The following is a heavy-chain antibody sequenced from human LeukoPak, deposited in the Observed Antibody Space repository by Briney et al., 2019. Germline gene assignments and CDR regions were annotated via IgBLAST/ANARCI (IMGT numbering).Heavy chain of an antibody. CDR3: ARGPAGGSQLTYYYDSSGYPF. J-gene: IGHJ4*02. CDR2: INPNSGGT. Sequence: ASVKASCKASGYTFTGYYMHWVRQAPGQGLEWMGWINPNSGGTNYAQKFQGRVTMTRDTSISTAYMELSRLRSDDTAVYYCARGPAGGSQLTYYYDSSGYPFWGQGTLVTVSS. CDR1: GYTFTGYY. V-gene: IGHV1-2*02. D-gene: IGHD3-22*01.